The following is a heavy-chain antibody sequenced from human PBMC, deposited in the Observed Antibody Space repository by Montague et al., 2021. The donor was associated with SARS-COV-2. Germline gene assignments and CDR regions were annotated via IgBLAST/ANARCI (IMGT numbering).Heavy chain of an antibody. Sequence: TLSLTCTVSGGSISSGGYYWSWIRQHPGKGLEWIGYTNYSGSTYYNPSLKSRVTISVDKSKNQFSLKLSSVTAADTAVYYSAGGIRWSGPAAIFSVFGWFDPWGQGALVTVSS. J-gene: IGHJ5*02. D-gene: IGHD2-2*01. V-gene: IGHV4-31*03. CDR3: AGGIRWSGPAAIFSVFGWFDP. CDR1: GGSISSGGYY. CDR2: TNYSGST.